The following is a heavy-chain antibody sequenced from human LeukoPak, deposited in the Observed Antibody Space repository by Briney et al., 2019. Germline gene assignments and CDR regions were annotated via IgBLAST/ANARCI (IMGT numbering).Heavy chain of an antibody. J-gene: IGHJ5*02. CDR1: GGSISSYY. V-gene: IGHV4-59*01. CDR2: IYYSGST. D-gene: IGHD3-3*01. Sequence: KPSETLSLTCTVSGGSISSYYWSWIRQPPGKGLGWIGYIYYSGSTNYNPSLKSRVTISVDTSKNQFSLKLSSVTAADTAVYYCARAGGSVIAIFGVVTSKENWFDPWGQGTLVTVSS. CDR3: ARAGGSVIAIFGVVTSKENWFDP.